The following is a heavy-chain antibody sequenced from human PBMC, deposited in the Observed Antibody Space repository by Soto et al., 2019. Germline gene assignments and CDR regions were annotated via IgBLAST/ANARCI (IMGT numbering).Heavy chain of an antibody. D-gene: IGHD4-17*01. J-gene: IGHJ4*02. CDR2: MNPNSGNT. Sequence: ASVKVSCKASGYTFTSYGISWVRQAPGQGLEWMGWMNPNSGNTGYAQKFQGRVTMTRNTSISTAYMELSSLRSEGTAVYYCARTLYGDNVDYWGQGTLVTVSS. V-gene: IGHV1-8*02. CDR1: GYTFTSYG. CDR3: ARTLYGDNVDY.